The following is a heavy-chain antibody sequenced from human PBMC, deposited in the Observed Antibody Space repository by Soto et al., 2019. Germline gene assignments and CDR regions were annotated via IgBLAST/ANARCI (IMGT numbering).Heavy chain of an antibody. V-gene: IGHV4-31*03. CDR1: GGSISSGGYY. D-gene: IGHD2-2*01. CDR3: ARERYCSSTSCYALDY. Sequence: SETLSLTCTVSGGSISSGGYYWSWIRQHPGKGLEWIGYIYYSGGTYYNPSLKSRVTISVDTSKNQFSLKLSSVTAADTAVYYCARERYCSSTSCYALDYWGQGTLVTVSS. CDR2: IYYSGGT. J-gene: IGHJ4*02.